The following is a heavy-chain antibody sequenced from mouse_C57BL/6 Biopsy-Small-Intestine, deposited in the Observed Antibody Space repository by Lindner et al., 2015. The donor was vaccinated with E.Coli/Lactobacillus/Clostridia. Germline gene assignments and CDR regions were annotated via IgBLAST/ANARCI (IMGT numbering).Heavy chain of an antibody. D-gene: IGHD1-1*01. CDR3: ARENYGSFYAMDY. CDR1: GFSLTSYA. CDR2: IWTGGGT. V-gene: IGHV2-9-1*01. Sequence: VQLQESGPGLVAPSQSLSITCTVSGFSLTSYAISWVRQPPGKGLEWLGVIWTGGGTNYNSAPKSRLSISKDNSKSQVFLKMNSLQTDDTARYYCARENYGSFYAMDYWGQGTSVTVSS. J-gene: IGHJ4*01.